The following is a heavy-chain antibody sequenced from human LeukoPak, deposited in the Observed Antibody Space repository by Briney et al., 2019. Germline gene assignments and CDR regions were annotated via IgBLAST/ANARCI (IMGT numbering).Heavy chain of an antibody. CDR2: INLDGSEK. D-gene: IGHD2-2*01. CDR1: GFSFSSYD. CDR3: ARDSERSSSFAFDI. J-gene: IGHJ3*02. V-gene: IGHV3-7*01. Sequence: TGGSLRLSCAAYGFSFSSYDMNWVRQAPGKGLEWVANINLDGSEKYYVDSLMGRFAVSRDNAKNSLYLQINSLRAEDTAVYFCARDSERSSSFAFDIWGQGTMVTVSS.